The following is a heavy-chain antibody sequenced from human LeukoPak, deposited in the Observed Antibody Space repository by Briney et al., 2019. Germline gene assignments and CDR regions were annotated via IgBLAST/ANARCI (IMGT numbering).Heavy chain of an antibody. Sequence: SETLSLTCAVYGGSFSGYYWRCIRQPPGEALEWLGEINHSGSTNYNTSLKSRVTILVDTSKNQFSLKLSSVTTSGTAGVYVARGVHQQTIAGAGRKRYYYMDVWGKGTTVTV. CDR3: ARGVHQQTIAGAGRKRYYYMDV. D-gene: IGHD6-13*01. CDR1: GGSFSGYY. V-gene: IGHV4-34*01. CDR2: INHSGST. J-gene: IGHJ6*03.